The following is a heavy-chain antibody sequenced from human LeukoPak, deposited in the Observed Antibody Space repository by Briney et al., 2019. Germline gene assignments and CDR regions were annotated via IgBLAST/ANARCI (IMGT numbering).Heavy chain of an antibody. J-gene: IGHJ5*02. CDR2: IYSSGST. D-gene: IGHD1-14*01. Sequence: PSETLSLTCSVSGGSISSSNYYWGWIRQPPGKGLEWIGCIYSSGSTYYNPSLKSRVTLSVDTSKNHFSLKLTSLTAADTALYYCARDYLDNPVGSWFDPWGQGTLVTVSS. CDR1: GGSISSSNYY. CDR3: ARDYLDNPVGSWFDP. V-gene: IGHV4-39*07.